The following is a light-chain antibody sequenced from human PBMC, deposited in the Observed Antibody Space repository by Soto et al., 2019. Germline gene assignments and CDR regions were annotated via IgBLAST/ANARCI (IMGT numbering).Light chain of an antibody. CDR3: SSYTSSSTRHVV. Sequence: QSALTQPASVSGSPGQSITISCTGTSSDVGDYNYVSWYQQHPDKAPKLMIYEVSNRPSGVSNRFSGSKSGNTASLTISGLQAEDEADYYCSSYTSSSTRHVVFGGGTKVTVL. J-gene: IGLJ2*01. V-gene: IGLV2-14*01. CDR1: SSDVGDYNY. CDR2: EVS.